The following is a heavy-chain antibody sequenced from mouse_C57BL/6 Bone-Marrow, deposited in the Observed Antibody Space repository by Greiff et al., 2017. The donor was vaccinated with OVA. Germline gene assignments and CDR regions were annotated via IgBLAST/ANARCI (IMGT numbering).Heavy chain of an antibody. D-gene: IGHD1-1*01. CDR2: IDPNSGGT. CDR1: GYTFTSYW. CDR3: ARSYYGSSYDYFDY. Sequence: QVQLQQPGAELVKPGASVKLSCKASGYTFTSYWMHWVKQRPGRGLEWIGRIDPNSGGTKYNEKFKSKATLTVDKPSSTAYMQLSSLTSGDSAVYYCARSYYGSSYDYFDYWGQGTTLTVSS. V-gene: IGHV1-72*01. J-gene: IGHJ2*01.